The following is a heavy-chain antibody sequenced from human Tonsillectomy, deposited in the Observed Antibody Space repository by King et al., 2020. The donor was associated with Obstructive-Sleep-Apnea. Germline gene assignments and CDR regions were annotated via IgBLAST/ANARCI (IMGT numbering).Heavy chain of an antibody. Sequence: QLVQSGGGLVQPGGSLRLSCAASGFTFSSYWMSWVRQAPGKGLEWVANIKQDGSEKYYVDSVKGRFTISRDNAKNSLYLQMNSLRAEDTAVYYCARDPNGRSSGWYSLLYYYYGMDVWGQGTTVTVSS. CDR1: GFTFSSYW. D-gene: IGHD6-19*01. CDR3: ARDPNGRSSGWYSLLYYYYGMDV. V-gene: IGHV3-7*03. J-gene: IGHJ6*02. CDR2: IKQDGSEK.